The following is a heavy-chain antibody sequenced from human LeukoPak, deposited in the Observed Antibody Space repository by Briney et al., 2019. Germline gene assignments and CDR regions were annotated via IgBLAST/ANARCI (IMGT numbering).Heavy chain of an antibody. D-gene: IGHD2-21*02. Sequence: PSETLSLTCTVSGGSISSSSYYWGWIRQPPGKGLEWIGSIYYSGSTYYNPSLKSRVTISVDTSKNQFSLKLSSVTAADTAVYHCARHLRVVTSLGYFDYWGQGTLVTVSS. CDR2: IYYSGST. V-gene: IGHV4-39*01. CDR1: GGSISSSSYY. J-gene: IGHJ4*02. CDR3: ARHLRVVTSLGYFDY.